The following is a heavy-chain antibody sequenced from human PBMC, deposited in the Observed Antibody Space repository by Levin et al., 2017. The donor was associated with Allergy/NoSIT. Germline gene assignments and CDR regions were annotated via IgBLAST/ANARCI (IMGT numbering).Heavy chain of an antibody. CDR1: GGSFGGVY. D-gene: IGHD4-17*01. J-gene: IGHJ3*02. Sequence: SQTLSLTCDVYGGSFGGVYWSWLRQPPGKGLEWIGEISHRGSTTYNPSLKSRVTISLETSRNQFSVKLKSVTAAETAVYYCAVFSLRYGVFDIWGQGTMVTVSS. V-gene: IGHV4-34*01. CDR3: AVFSLRYGVFDI. CDR2: ISHRGST.